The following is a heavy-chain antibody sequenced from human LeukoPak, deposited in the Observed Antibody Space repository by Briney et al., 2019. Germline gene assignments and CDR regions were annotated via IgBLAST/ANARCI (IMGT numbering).Heavy chain of an antibody. J-gene: IGHJ4*02. CDR3: AKDRVAATAFFDY. D-gene: IGHD2-15*01. V-gene: IGHV3-66*01. CDR1: EFSVGSNY. Sequence: GGSLRLSCAASEFSVGSNYMTWVRQAPGKGLEWVSLIYSGGSTYYADSVKGRFTISRDNSKNTLYLQMNSLRAEDTAVYYCAKDRVAATAFFDYWGQGTLVTVSS. CDR2: IYSGGST.